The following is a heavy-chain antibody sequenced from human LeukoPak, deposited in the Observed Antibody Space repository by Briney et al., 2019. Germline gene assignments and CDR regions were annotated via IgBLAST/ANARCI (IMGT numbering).Heavy chain of an antibody. D-gene: IGHD6-13*01. CDR1: KFTCSNYA. V-gene: IGHV3-23*01. J-gene: IGHJ4*02. Sequence: PGGSLRLSCTASKFTCSNYAMTWVRQAPGKGLEWVSTISSSGGSIYYSDSVKGRFTISRDNSKNTLYLQMNSLRAEDTAVYYCAKDYSGSWYYFDYWGQGTLVTVSS. CDR3: AKDYSGSWYYFDY. CDR2: ISSSGGSI.